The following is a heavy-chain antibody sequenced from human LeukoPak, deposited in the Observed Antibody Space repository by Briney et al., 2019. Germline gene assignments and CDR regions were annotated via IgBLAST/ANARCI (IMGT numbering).Heavy chain of an antibody. D-gene: IGHD6-13*01. CDR3: SRNVPAAGTDWYFDL. Sequence: GGSLRLSCAASGFTFSSYSMNWVRQAPGKGLEWVSSIGSSSSYIYHTDSVKGRFTISRDNAKNSLYLQMSSLRAEDTAVYYCSRNVPAAGTDWYFDLWGRGTLVTVSS. CDR2: IGSSSSYI. V-gene: IGHV3-21*01. CDR1: GFTFSSYS. J-gene: IGHJ2*01.